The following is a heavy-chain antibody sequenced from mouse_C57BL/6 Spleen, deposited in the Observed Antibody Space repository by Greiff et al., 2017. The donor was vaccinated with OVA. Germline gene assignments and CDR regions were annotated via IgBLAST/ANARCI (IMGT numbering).Heavy chain of an antibody. CDR1: GFSLTSYG. Sequence: VQLQQSGPGLVAPSQSLSITCTVSGFSLTSYGVHWVRQPPGKGLEWLVVIWSDGSTTYNSALKSRLSISKDNSKSQVFLKMNSLQTDDTAMYYCARHDYDYLYAMDYWGQGTSVTVSS. CDR3: ARHDYDYLYAMDY. J-gene: IGHJ4*01. CDR2: IWSDGST. D-gene: IGHD2-4*01. V-gene: IGHV2-6-1*01.